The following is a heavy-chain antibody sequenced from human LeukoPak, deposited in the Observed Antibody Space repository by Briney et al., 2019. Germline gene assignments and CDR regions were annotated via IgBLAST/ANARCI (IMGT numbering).Heavy chain of an antibody. Sequence: GGSLRLSCAASGFTFSSFATSWVRQAPGKGLEWVSGISASGGSTYYADSVKGRFTISRDNSKNTLYLQMNNLRAEDTAVYYCAKGFYDNSASGVFDIWGQGTMVTVSS. V-gene: IGHV3-23*01. CDR3: AKGFYDNSASGVFDI. CDR1: GFTFSSFA. J-gene: IGHJ3*02. CDR2: ISASGGST. D-gene: IGHD3-22*01.